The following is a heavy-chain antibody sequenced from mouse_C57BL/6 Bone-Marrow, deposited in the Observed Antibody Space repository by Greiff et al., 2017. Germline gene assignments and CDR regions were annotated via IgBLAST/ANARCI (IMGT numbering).Heavy chain of an antibody. J-gene: IGHJ2*01. Sequence: VQLQQSGAELVKPGASVKLSCTASGFNIKDYYIHWVKQRTEQGLEWIGRIDPEDGETKYAPKFQDKATITADTSSNTAYLQLSSLTSEDTAVYYCTRSLIYYGTNYWGQGTTLTVSP. CDR2: IDPEDGET. CDR3: TRSLIYYGTNY. V-gene: IGHV14-2*01. CDR1: GFNIKDYY. D-gene: IGHD1-1*01.